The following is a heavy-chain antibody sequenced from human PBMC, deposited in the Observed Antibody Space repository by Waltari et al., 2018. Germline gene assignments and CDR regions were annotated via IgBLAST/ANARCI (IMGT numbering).Heavy chain of an antibody. D-gene: IGHD6-19*01. CDR2: INAANCNT. Sequence: QVQLVQSGAEVKKPGASVKVSCKASGYRFNSYAMHWVRQAHGQRLEWMGWINAANCNTKYSRKCQGSVTITRDTSASTAYMALSSLGSEDTAVYYCALDRSGIAVAGIHGFDIWGQGTMVTVSS. CDR3: ALDRSGIAVAGIHGFDI. J-gene: IGHJ3*02. CDR1: GYRFNSYA. V-gene: IGHV1-3*01.